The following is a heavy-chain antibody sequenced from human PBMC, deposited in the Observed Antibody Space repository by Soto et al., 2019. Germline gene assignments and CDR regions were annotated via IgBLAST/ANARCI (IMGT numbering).Heavy chain of an antibody. CDR3: ARAMRHRIAAAGTVSDY. Sequence: ASVKVSCKASGYTFTSYGISWVRQAPGQGLEWMGWISAYNGNTNYAQKLQGRVTMTTDTSTSTAYMELRSLRSDDTAVYYCARAMRHRIAAAGTVSDYWGQGTLVSVSS. V-gene: IGHV1-18*01. J-gene: IGHJ4*02. D-gene: IGHD6-13*01. CDR1: GYTFTSYG. CDR2: ISAYNGNT.